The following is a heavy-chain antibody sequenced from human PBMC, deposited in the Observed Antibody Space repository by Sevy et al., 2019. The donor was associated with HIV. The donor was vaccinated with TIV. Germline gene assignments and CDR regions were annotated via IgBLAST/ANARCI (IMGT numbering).Heavy chain of an antibody. D-gene: IGHD6-13*01. CDR3: AKDLAGPGRRYFDY. CDR2: IRYDGSDK. CDR1: GFTFRNFG. Sequence: GGSLRLSCTASGFTFRNFGMHWVRQVPGKGLQWVTFIRYDGSDKYYAPSVKGRFTISRDDSKNTLYLQMDSLRAEDTAMHYCAKDLAGPGRRYFDYWGQGTLVTVSS. V-gene: IGHV3-30*02. J-gene: IGHJ4*02.